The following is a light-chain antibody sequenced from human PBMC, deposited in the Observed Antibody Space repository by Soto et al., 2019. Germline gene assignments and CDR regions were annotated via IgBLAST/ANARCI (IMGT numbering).Light chain of an antibody. CDR1: QSLVHSDGNTY. CDR3: MQYTNWPSLT. V-gene: IGKV2-30*02. CDR2: KVS. Sequence: DVVMTQSPLSLPVTLGQPASISCRSSQSLVHSDGNTYLNWFQQRPGQSPRRLIYKVSYRDSGVPDRFSGSGSGTEFTLKISRVEAEDVGIYYCMQYTNWPSLTFGGGTKVEIK. J-gene: IGKJ4*01.